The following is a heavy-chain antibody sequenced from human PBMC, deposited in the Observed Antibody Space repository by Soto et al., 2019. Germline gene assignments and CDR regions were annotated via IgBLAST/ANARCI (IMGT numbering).Heavy chain of an antibody. Sequence: QITLNESGPPLVKPTQTLTLTCTFSGFSLTTSGVGVGWIRQSPGKAPEWLALIYWDDDKRYSTSLKSRLTITKDTSKNQVVLTMANLDTADTATYYCAHRVLRTVFGLVTTTAIYFDFWGQGTPVAVSS. CDR1: GFSLTTSGVG. D-gene: IGHD3-3*01. CDR3: AHRVLRTVFGLVTTTAIYFDF. V-gene: IGHV2-5*02. J-gene: IGHJ4*02. CDR2: IYWDDDK.